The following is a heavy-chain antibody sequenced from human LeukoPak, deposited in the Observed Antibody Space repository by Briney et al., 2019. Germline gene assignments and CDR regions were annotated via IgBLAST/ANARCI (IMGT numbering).Heavy chain of an antibody. J-gene: IGHJ6*02. CDR3: ARRGYGGNSDYYYGMDV. V-gene: IGHV4-59*01. D-gene: IGHD4-23*01. CDR1: GGSISSYY. CDR2: IYYSGST. Sequence: PSETLSLTCTVSGGSISSYYWSWIRQPPGKGLEWIGYIYYSGSTNYNPSLKSRVTKSVDTSKNQFSLKLSSVTAADTAVYYCARRGYGGNSDYYYGMDVWGQGTTVTVSS.